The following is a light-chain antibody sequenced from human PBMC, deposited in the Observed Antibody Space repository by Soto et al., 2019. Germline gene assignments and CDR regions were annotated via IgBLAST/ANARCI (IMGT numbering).Light chain of an antibody. V-gene: IGKV3-11*01. CDR1: QSVSSY. CDR2: DAS. Sequence: EIVLTQAPATLSLSPGERATLSCRASQSVSSYLAWYQQKPGQAPRLLIYDASNRATGIPARFSGSGSGTDFTLIIGSLEPEDFALYYCRQRSNWPITFGQGTRLEIK. J-gene: IGKJ5*01. CDR3: RQRSNWPIT.